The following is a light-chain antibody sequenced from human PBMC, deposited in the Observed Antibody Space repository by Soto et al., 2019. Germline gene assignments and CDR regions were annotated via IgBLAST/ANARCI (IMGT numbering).Light chain of an antibody. CDR1: QGISSY. J-gene: IGKJ4*01. Sequence: DIQLTQSPSFLSASVRDRVTITCRASQGISSYLAWYQQKPGKAPKLLIHGASTLQSGVPSRFSGSGSGTEFTLTISHLQSEECATYYWQQLTSYPLTFGGGPKVEIK. CDR2: GAS. V-gene: IGKV1-9*01. CDR3: QQLTSYPLT.